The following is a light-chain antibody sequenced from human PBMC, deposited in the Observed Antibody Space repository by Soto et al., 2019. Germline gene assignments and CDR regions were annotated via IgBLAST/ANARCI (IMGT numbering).Light chain of an antibody. V-gene: IGLV2-14*01. J-gene: IGLJ2*01. CDR3: SSFTSKSTLI. CDR2: EVR. CDR1: MRDVGAYNL. Sequence: QSALTQPASVSGSPGQSITISCAGTMRDVGAYNLVSWYQQHPGRVPQLIIYEVRNRPSGISFRFSGSKSGNTASLTISGLQAEDEADYYSSSFTSKSTLIFGGGTKLTVL.